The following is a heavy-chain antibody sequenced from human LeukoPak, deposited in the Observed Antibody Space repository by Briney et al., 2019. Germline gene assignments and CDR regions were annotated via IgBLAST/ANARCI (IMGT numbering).Heavy chain of an antibody. CDR1: GGTFSSYA. J-gene: IGHJ3*02. Sequence: ASVKVSCKASGGTFSSYAISWVRQAPGQGLEWMGGIIPIFGTANYAQKFQGRVTITADESTSTAYMELGSLRSEDTAVYYCASVVVVPAAIISHAFDIWGQGTMVTVSS. D-gene: IGHD2-2*01. V-gene: IGHV1-69*13. CDR2: IIPIFGTA. CDR3: ASVVVVPAAIISHAFDI.